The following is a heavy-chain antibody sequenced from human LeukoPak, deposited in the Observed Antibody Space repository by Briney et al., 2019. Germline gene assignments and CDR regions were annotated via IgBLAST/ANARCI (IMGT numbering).Heavy chain of an antibody. CDR1: GYSFTSYW. D-gene: IGHD4-11*01. J-gene: IGHJ5*02. CDR2: INLGDSDT. Sequence: GESLKISCKGSGYSFTSYWIGWVRQMPGKGLEWMGIINLGDSDTKYSPSFQGQVTISLDKSISTAYLQWRSLKASDTGMYYCARRPYSVSPNWFDPWGQGTLVTVSS. CDR3: ARRPYSVSPNWFDP. V-gene: IGHV5-51*01.